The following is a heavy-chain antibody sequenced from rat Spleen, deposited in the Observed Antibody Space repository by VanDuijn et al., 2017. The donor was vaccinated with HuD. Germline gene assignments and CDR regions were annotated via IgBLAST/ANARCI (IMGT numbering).Heavy chain of an antibody. CDR2: INTSGDST. CDR3: TREYTTDYYFDY. V-gene: IGHV5-46*01. CDR1: GFTFSSFP. J-gene: IGHJ2*01. Sequence: EVQLEESGGGLVQPGRSMKLSCAASGFTFSSFPMAWVRQAPTKGLEWVATINTSGDSTYYRDSVKGRFTISRDNAKSTLYLQMNSLRSEDTATYYCTREYTTDYYFDYWGQGVMVTVSS. D-gene: IGHD1-6*01.